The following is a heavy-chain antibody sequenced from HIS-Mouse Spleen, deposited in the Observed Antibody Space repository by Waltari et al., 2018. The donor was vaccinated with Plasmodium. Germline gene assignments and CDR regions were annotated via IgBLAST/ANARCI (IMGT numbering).Heavy chain of an antibody. Sequence: EVQLVESGGGLVQPGGSLRLSCAASGFTFRGYGMSWVRHAPGKGLGWVTNIKQDGSEKYYVDPVKCRFTISRDNAKNSLYLQMNSLRAEDTAVYYCASSWYWYFDLWGRGTLVTVSS. V-gene: IGHV3-7*01. J-gene: IGHJ2*01. D-gene: IGHD6-13*01. CDR2: IKQDGSEK. CDR1: GFTFRGYG. CDR3: ASSWYWYFDL.